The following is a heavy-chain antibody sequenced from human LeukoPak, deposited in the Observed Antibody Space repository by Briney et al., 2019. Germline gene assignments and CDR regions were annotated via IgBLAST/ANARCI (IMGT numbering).Heavy chain of an antibody. CDR2: IYSGAST. Sequence: PGGSLRLSGAASGFIGSSNYTSWVRQAPGKGLGWVSIIYSGASTYHADSVKGRFTISRNNSKNTLYLQMDSLRAEDTAVYYCARDSSLHYDSSGYYLGDYFDYWGQGTLVTVSS. CDR3: ARDSSLHYDSSGYYLGDYFDY. CDR1: GFIGSSNY. J-gene: IGHJ4*02. D-gene: IGHD3-22*01. V-gene: IGHV3-53*01.